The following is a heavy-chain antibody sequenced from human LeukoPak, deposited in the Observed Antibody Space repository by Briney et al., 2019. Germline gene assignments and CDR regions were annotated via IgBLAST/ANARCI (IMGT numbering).Heavy chain of an antibody. CDR2: INHSGNS. J-gene: IGHJ4*02. CDR3: ARLPRYGGYDHFDY. CDR1: GGSFSGYY. D-gene: IGHD5-12*01. V-gene: IGHV4-34*01. Sequence: SETLSLTCSVYGGSFSGYYWRWIRQPPGKGLEWIGEINHSGNSNYNPSLKSRVTISVDTSKNQFSLKLNSVTAADTAVYYCARLPRYGGYDHFDYWGQGILVIVSS.